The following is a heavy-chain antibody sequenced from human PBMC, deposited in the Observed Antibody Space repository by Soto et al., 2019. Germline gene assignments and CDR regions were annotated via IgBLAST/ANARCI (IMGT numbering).Heavy chain of an antibody. CDR1: GDSVSSNSAG. V-gene: IGHV6-1*01. J-gene: IGHJ6*02. D-gene: IGHD3-10*01. CDR2: TYYKSKWNN. Sequence: PSQTLSLTCVISGDSVSSNSAGWNWIRQSPSRGLEWLGRTYYKSKWNNDYALSVKSRITINPDTPKNQFSLHLYSVTPEDTAVYYCTGITWFRGMDVWGQGTPVTVSS. CDR3: TGITWFRGMDV.